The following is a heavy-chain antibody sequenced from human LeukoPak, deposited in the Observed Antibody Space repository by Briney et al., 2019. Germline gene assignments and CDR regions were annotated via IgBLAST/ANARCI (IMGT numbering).Heavy chain of an antibody. CDR1: GFTFGDYA. D-gene: IGHD5-18*01. CDR3: ARALDTAMAPGFDY. Sequence: GGSLRLSCTASGFTFGDYAMSWFRQAPGKGLEWVSSISSSSSYIYYADSVKGRFTISRDNSKNTLYLQMNSLRAEDTAVYYCARALDTAMAPGFDYWGQGTLVTVSS. CDR2: ISSSSSYI. V-gene: IGHV3-21*01. J-gene: IGHJ4*02.